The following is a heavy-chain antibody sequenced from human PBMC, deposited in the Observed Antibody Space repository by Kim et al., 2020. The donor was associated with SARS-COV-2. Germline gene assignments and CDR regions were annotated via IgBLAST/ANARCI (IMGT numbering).Heavy chain of an antibody. D-gene: IGHD3-16*01. V-gene: IGHV3-23*01. Sequence: GGSLRLSCAASGFTFSVYGMNWVRQVPGKGLEWVSLISGSAGGCSTYYSDSVQVHFTVARDNSKNKVYLQMTSLRVEDTGIYYCSKGVWDDWGQETLVT. J-gene: IGHJ4*02. CDR2: ISGSAGGCST. CDR1: GFTFSVYG. CDR3: SKGVWDD.